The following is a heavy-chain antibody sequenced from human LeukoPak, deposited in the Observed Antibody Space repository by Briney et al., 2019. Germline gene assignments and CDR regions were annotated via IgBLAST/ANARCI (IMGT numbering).Heavy chain of an antibody. CDR1: GYTFTGYY. V-gene: IGHV1-2*02. Sequence: ASVKVSCMASGYTFTGYYMHWVRQAPGQGLGWMGWINPNSGGTNYAQKFQGRVTMTRDTSISTAYMELSRLRSDDTAVYYCARGHLNYYYYMDVWGKGTTVTVS. J-gene: IGHJ6*03. D-gene: IGHD3-3*02. CDR2: INPNSGGT. CDR3: ARGHLNYYYYMDV.